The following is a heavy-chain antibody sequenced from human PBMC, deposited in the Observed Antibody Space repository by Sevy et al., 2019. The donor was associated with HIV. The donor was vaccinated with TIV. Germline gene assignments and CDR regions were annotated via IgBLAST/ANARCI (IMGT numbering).Heavy chain of an antibody. V-gene: IGHV3-11*01. CDR3: ARDGGVVVATRFDAFDI. J-gene: IGHJ3*02. CDR2: ISSSGSTI. CDR1: GFTFSDYY. D-gene: IGHD1-26*01. Sequence: GGSLRLSCAASGFTFSDYYMSWIRQAPGKGLEWVSYISSSGSTIYYADSVKGRFTISRDNAKNSLYLQMNSLRAEDTAVYDCARDGGVVVATRFDAFDIWGQGTMVTVSS.